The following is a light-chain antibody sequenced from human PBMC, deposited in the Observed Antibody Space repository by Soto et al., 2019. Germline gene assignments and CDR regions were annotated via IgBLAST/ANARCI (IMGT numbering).Light chain of an antibody. V-gene: IGLV1-40*01. CDR3: QSYDSSLSGLV. CDR2: GNS. CDR1: SSNIGAGYD. J-gene: IGLJ2*01. Sequence: QSVLTQPPSVSGAPGQRVTISCTGSSSNIGAGYDVHWYQQLPGTATKLLIYGNSNRPSGVPDRFSGSKSGTSASLAITGLQAEDEANYYCQSYDSSLSGLVFGGGTKVTVL.